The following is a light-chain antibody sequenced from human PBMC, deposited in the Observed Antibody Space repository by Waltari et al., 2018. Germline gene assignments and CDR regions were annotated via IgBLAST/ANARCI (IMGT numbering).Light chain of an antibody. V-gene: IGLV3-1*01. J-gene: IGLJ2*01. CDR2: QDT. CDR1: KLGDKY. CDR3: QAWDSSTYHVV. Sequence: SYELTQPPSVSVSPGQTASITCSGDKLGDKYACWYQQKPGQSPVVVLYQDTKRPSGMPARFSGSNSGNTATLTISGTQAMDEADYYCQAWDSSTYHVVFGGGTKLTVL.